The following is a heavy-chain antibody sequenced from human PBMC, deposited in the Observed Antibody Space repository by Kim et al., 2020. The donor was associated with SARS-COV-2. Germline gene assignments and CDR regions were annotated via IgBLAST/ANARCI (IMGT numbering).Heavy chain of an antibody. V-gene: IGHV4-59*13. D-gene: IGHD1-26*01. CDR3: ARGGGKWTFDY. J-gene: IGHJ4*02. CDR2: SYYSGST. Sequence: SETLSLTCTVSRGSISNYYWSGIRQAPGKGLEWIGYSYYSGSTNYHPSLKSRVTISVDRSKNQFSLKLTAVTAADTAVYYCARGGGKWTFDYWGQGILVTVSS. CDR1: RGSISNYY.